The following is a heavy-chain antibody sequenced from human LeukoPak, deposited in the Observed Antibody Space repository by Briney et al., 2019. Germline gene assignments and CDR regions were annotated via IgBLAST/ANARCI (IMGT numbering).Heavy chain of an antibody. CDR1: GGSISSSSYY. D-gene: IGHD3-10*01. CDR3: ARQSYYGSGSPYFDY. V-gene: IGHV4-39*01. Sequence: SETLSLTCTVPGGSISSSSYYWGWIRQPPGKGLEWIGSIYYSGSTYYNPSLKSRVTISVDTSKNQFSVKLNSVTAADTTVYYCARQSYYGSGSPYFDYWGQGTLVTVSS. CDR2: IYYSGST. J-gene: IGHJ4*02.